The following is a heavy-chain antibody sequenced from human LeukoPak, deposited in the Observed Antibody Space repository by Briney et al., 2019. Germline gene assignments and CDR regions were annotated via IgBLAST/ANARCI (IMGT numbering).Heavy chain of an antibody. CDR1: GGSISSGGYY. CDR2: IYYSGST. V-gene: IGHV4-31*03. D-gene: IGHD3-10*01. Sequence: SQTLSLTCSVSGGSISSGGYYWSWIRQHPGKGLEWIGYIYYSGSTYYNPSLKSRVTISVDTSKNQFSLKLSSVTAADTAVYYCARGGRYYYGNWFDPWGQGTLVTVSS. CDR3: ARGGRYYYGNWFDP. J-gene: IGHJ5*02.